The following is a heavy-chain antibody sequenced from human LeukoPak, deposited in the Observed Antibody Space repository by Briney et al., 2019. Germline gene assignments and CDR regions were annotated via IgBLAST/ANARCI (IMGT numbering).Heavy chain of an antibody. D-gene: IGHD6-6*01. V-gene: IGHV1-18*01. CDR2: ISAYNGNT. CDR3: ARDLGAARPNWFDP. J-gene: IGHJ5*02. CDR1: GYTFTSYG. Sequence: ASVKVSCKASGYTFTSYGISWVRQAPGQGLEWMGWISAYNGNTNYAQKLQGRVTMTTDTSTSTAYMELRSLRSDDKAVYYCARDLGAARPNWFDPWGQGTLVTVSS.